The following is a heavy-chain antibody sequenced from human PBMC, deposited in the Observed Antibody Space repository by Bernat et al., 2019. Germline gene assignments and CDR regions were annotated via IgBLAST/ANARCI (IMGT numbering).Heavy chain of an antibody. CDR1: GFTFSSYA. Sequence: EVQLLESGGGLVQPGGSLRLSCAASGFTFSSYAMSWVRQAPGKGLEWVSRINSDGSSTSYADSVKGRFTISRDNAKNTLYLEMNSLRAEDTAVYYCARALVLGMDVWGQGTTVTVSS. V-gene: IGHV3-74*02. D-gene: IGHD6-13*01. J-gene: IGHJ6*02. CDR3: ARALVLGMDV. CDR2: INSDGSST.